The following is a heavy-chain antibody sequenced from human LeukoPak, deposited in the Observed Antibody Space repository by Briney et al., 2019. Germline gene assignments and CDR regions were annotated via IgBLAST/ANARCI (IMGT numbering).Heavy chain of an antibody. V-gene: IGHV3-9*01. J-gene: IGHJ4*02. Sequence: SLRLSCAASGFTFDDYAVHWVWEDPGRGQGWVSGIRWNSGSIGYADSVKGRFTISRDNAKNPQYLQMNSLRAEDTALYYCAKDGYCSGGSCYSNYWGQGTLVTVSS. D-gene: IGHD2-15*01. CDR1: GFTFDDYA. CDR2: IRWNSGSI. CDR3: AKDGYCSGGSCYSNY.